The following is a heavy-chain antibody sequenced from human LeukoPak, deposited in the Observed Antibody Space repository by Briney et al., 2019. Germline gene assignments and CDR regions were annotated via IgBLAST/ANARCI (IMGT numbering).Heavy chain of an antibody. CDR1: GYSISSGYY. CDR2: IYHSGST. V-gene: IGHV4-38-2*02. Sequence: SETLSLTCAVSGYSISSGYYWGWIRQPPGKGLEWIGIIYHSGSTYYNPSLKSRVTISVDTSKNEFSLKLSSVTAADTAVYYCAREEYGDYFIDIWGQGTMVTVSS. D-gene: IGHD4-17*01. J-gene: IGHJ3*02. CDR3: AREEYGDYFIDI.